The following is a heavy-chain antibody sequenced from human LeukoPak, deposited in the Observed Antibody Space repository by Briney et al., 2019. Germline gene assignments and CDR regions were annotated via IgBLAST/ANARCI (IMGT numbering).Heavy chain of an antibody. CDR1: GFTVSSNY. CDR2: IQGDGSNT. V-gene: IGHV3-74*01. D-gene: IGHD6-13*01. CDR3: ARGTSAGGPISPFDF. Sequence: GGSLRLSCAASGFTVSSNYMTWVRQAPGKGLVWVSRIQGDGSNTNYADSVKGRFSISRGNAKNTVYLQMNSLRAEDTGIYYCARGTSAGGPISPFDFWGQGTVVTVSS. J-gene: IGHJ4*02.